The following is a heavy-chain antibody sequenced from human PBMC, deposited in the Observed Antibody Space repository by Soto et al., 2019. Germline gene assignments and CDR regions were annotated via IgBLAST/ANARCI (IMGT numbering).Heavy chain of an antibody. J-gene: IGHJ4*02. Sequence: ASVKVSCKASGGSLSTNPISWVRQAPGQGLEWMGGTGSGTGPGNNAQKFQGRLTVTADKSTSTVYMELTNLSSEDTAVYYCARRGSGGFFRFFDYWGQGTLVTVSS. CDR2: TGSGTGPG. CDR3: ARRGSGGFFRFFDY. CDR1: GGSLSTNP. V-gene: IGHV1-69*06. D-gene: IGHD2-15*01.